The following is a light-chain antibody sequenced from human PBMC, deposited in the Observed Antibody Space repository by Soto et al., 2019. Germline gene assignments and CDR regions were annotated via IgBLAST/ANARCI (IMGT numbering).Light chain of an antibody. J-gene: IGLJ1*01. V-gene: IGLV4-69*02. CDR3: QTWGTGIRV. Sequence: QSVLTQSPSASASLGASVKLTCTLSSGHSSYTIAWHQQQPEKGPRYLMNVNNDGSHSKGDGIPDRFSGSSSGAERYLTISSLQSEDEADYYCQTWGTGIRVFGSGTKLTVL. CDR1: SGHSSYT. CDR2: VNNDGSH.